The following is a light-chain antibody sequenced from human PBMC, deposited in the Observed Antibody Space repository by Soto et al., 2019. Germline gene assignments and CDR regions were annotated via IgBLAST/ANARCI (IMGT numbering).Light chain of an antibody. CDR3: HQYYNWPA. V-gene: IGKV3-15*01. J-gene: IGKJ1*01. CDR1: QSVSTN. CDR2: GAS. Sequence: EIVVTQSPATLSVSPGERVTLSCRASQSVSTNLAWYQQKPGQAPRLLIYGASTRATGIPARFSGSGSGTEFTLTISSLQSEDFAVYYCHQYYNWPAFGQGTKVEIK.